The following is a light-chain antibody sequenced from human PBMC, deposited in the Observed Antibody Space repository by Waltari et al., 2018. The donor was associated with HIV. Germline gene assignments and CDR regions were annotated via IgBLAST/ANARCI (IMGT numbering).Light chain of an antibody. J-gene: IGLJ6*01. Sequence: QSVLTQPPSASGTPGPRVTISCSGSSSHIGSNTLTWYPQLPGTAPNLLIYSNTQRPSGVPDRFSGSKSGTSASLTISPLRPEDEAHYFCSSYSTTSLPIIFGGGTLLAVL. CDR2: SNT. CDR1: SSHIGSNT. V-gene: IGLV1-44*01. CDR3: SSYSTTSLPII.